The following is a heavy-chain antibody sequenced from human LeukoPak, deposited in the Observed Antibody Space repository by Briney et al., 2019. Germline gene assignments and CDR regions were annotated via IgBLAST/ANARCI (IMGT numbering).Heavy chain of an antibody. J-gene: IGHJ6*02. Sequence: SETLSLTCAVYGGSCSGYYWSLIRQPTGKGLEWIGESNHSGSTNYNPSLKSRVTISVDTSKNQFSLKLSSVTAADTAVYYCASLDSSGWSGGQDYYYGMDVWGQGTTVTVSS. D-gene: IGHD6-19*01. V-gene: IGHV4-34*01. CDR2: SNHSGST. CDR1: GGSCSGYY. CDR3: ASLDSSGWSGGQDYYYGMDV.